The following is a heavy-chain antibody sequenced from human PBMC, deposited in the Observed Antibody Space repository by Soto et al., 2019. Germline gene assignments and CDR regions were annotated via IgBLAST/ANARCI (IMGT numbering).Heavy chain of an antibody. J-gene: IGHJ4*02. D-gene: IGHD3-22*01. CDR3: ARALDYYDSSGYYSNFDY. Sequence: GASVKVSCKASGGTFSSYAISWVRQAPGQGLEWMGGIIPIFGTANYAQKFQGRVTITADESTSTAYMELSSLRSEDTAVYYCARALDYYDSSGYYSNFDYWGQGTLVNVSS. CDR2: IIPIFGTA. V-gene: IGHV1-69*13. CDR1: GGTFSSYA.